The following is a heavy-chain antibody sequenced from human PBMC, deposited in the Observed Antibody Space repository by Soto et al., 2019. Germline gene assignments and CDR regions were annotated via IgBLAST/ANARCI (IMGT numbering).Heavy chain of an antibody. CDR1: GYTFGLYP. CDR3: ARAAVADPIDAFDI. J-gene: IGHJ3*02. V-gene: IGHV1-3*01. Sequence: GASVKVSCKASGYTFGLYPIHWMRQAPGQSPEWVGYINPDTGKTKFSQKFQGRVTFTTDTSASTAYMELSSLRSEDTAVYYCARAAVADPIDAFDIWGQGTMVTVSS. CDR2: INPDTGKT. D-gene: IGHD6-19*01.